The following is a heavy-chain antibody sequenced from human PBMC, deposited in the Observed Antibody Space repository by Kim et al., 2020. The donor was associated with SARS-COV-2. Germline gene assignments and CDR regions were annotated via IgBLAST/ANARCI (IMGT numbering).Heavy chain of an antibody. CDR3: ARDRLERWLQFRQFDAFDI. V-gene: IGHV4-39*07. J-gene: IGHJ3*02. D-gene: IGHD5-12*01. CDR1: GGSISSSSYY. CDR2: IYYSGST. Sequence: SETLSLTCTVSGGSISSSSYYWGWIRQPPGKGLEWIGSIYYSGSTYYNPSLKSRVTISVDTSKNQFSLKLSSVTAADTAVYYCARDRLERWLQFRQFDAFDIWGQGTMVTVSS.